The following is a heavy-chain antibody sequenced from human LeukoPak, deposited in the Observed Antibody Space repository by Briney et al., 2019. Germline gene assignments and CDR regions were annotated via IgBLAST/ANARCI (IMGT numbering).Heavy chain of an antibody. D-gene: IGHD3-22*01. Sequence: PSETLSLTCAVSGGSISSYYWSWIRQPAGKGLEWIGRIYAGGSTNYNPSLKSRVTMSVDTSKNQFSLKLSSVTAADTAVYYCARDRYYYDSSGYYTFDYWGQGTLVTVSS. CDR1: GGSISSYY. J-gene: IGHJ4*02. CDR3: ARDRYYYDSSGYYTFDY. V-gene: IGHV4-4*07. CDR2: IYAGGST.